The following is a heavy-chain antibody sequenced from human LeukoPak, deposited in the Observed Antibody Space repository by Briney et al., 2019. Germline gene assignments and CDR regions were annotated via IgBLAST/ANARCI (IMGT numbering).Heavy chain of an antibody. CDR1: GFTFSSYS. CDR3: ARDWGEAYASGSPIDY. CDR2: ISSSSSYI. J-gene: IGHJ4*02. V-gene: IGHV3-21*01. Sequence: PGGSLRPSCAASGFTFSSYSMNWVRQAPGKGLEWVSSISSSSSYIYYADSVKGRFTISRDNAKNSLYLQMNSLRAEDTAVYYCARDWGEAYASGSPIDYWGQGTLVTVSS. D-gene: IGHD3-10*01.